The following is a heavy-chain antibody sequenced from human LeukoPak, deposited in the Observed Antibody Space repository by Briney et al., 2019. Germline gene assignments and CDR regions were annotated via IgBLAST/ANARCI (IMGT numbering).Heavy chain of an antibody. V-gene: IGHV4-38-2*02. CDR1: GYSISSGYY. D-gene: IGHD3-10*01. Sequence: SETLSLTCTVSGYSISSGYYWGWIRQPPGKGLEWIGSIYHSGSTYYNPSLKSRVTISVDTSENQFSLKLSSVTAADTAVYYCARVSRYNHLLWFGELFDPWGQGTLVTVSS. J-gene: IGHJ5*02. CDR3: ARVSRYNHLLWFGELFDP. CDR2: IYHSGST.